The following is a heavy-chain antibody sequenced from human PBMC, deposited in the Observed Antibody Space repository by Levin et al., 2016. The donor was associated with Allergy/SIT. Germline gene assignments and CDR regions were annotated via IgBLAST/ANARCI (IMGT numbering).Heavy chain of an antibody. CDR1: GFTFSDYY. Sequence: GGSLRLSCAASGFTFSDYYMSWIRQAPGKGLEWVSYISSSSSYTNYADSVKGRFTISRDNAKNSLYLQMNSLRAEDTAVYYCAREIGGSWGNWFDPWGQGTLVTVSS. D-gene: IGHD3-16*01. V-gene: IGHV3-11*05. CDR2: ISSSSSYT. CDR3: AREIGGSWGNWFDP. J-gene: IGHJ5*02.